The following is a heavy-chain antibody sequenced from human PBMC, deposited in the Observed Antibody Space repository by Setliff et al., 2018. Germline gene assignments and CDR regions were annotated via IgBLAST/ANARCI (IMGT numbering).Heavy chain of an antibody. V-gene: IGHV4-30-4*01. CDR3: AREVIDPVSSDAFDI. J-gene: IGHJ3*02. CDR1: GGSIRSGNDL. Sequence: SETLSLTCTVSGGSIRSGNDLWSWLRQSPGKGLEWIAYISAYTGGAYYNPSLQSRAALSADTSKSQFSLRLTSVTAADTAVYYCAREVIDPVSSDAFDIWGQGRMVTVSS. D-gene: IGHD4-4*01. CDR2: ISAYTGGA.